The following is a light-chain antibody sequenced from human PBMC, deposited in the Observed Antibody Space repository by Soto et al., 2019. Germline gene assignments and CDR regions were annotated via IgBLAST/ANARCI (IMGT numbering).Light chain of an antibody. CDR3: QQYHNYYT. J-gene: IGKJ2*01. CDR1: QKINTW. Sequence: DIEMTQSPSTLSASIGDRVTITCRASQKINTWLAWYQQKPGKAPKLLIYKASTLESGVPSRFSGSGSGTEFTLTISSLQPVDFATYYCQQYHNYYTFGQGTKLEIK. V-gene: IGKV1-5*03. CDR2: KAS.